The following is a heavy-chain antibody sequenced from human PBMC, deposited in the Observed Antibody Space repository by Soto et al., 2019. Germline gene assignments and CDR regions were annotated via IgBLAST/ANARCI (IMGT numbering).Heavy chain of an antibody. V-gene: IGHV3-30*18. CDR1: GFTFSSYG. Sequence: QVQLVESGGGVVQPGRSLRLSCAASGFTFSSYGMHWVRQAPGKGLEWVAVISYDGSNKYYADSVKGRFTISRDNSKNTLYLQMNSLRGEDTAVYYCAKDRGYSSSWHNYYGMDVWGQGTTVTVSS. J-gene: IGHJ6*02. CDR3: AKDRGYSSSWHNYYGMDV. CDR2: ISYDGSNK. D-gene: IGHD6-13*01.